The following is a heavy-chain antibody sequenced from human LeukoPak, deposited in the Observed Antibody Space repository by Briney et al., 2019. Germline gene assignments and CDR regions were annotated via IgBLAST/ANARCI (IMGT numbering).Heavy chain of an antibody. Sequence: SSETLSLTCTVSGGSISSYYWSWIRQPAGKGLEWIGRIYTSGSTNYNPSLKSRVTMSVDTSKNQFSLKLSSVTAADTAVYYCARQFDSYFYYYLDVWGTGTTVTVSS. CDR1: GGSISSYY. V-gene: IGHV4-4*07. CDR3: ARQFDSYFYYYLDV. CDR2: IYTSGST. D-gene: IGHD3-10*01. J-gene: IGHJ6*03.